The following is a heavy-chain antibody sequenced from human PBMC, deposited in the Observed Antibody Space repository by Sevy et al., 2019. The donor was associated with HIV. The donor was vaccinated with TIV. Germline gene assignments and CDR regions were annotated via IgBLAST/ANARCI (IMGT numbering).Heavy chain of an antibody. CDR1: GGSISSYY. V-gene: IGHV4-59*01. D-gene: IGHD6-25*01. CDR3: GREQPLYGMDV. CDR2: IYYSGST. J-gene: IGHJ6*02. Sequence: SETLSLTCTVSGGSISSYYWSWIRQPPGKGLEWIGYIYYSGSTNYNPSLKSRVTISVDTSKNQFSLKLSSVTAADTAVYYCGREQPLYGMDVWGQGTTVTVSS.